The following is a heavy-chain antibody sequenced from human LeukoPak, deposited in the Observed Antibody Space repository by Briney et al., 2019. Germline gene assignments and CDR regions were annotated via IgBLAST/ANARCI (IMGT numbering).Heavy chain of an antibody. J-gene: IGHJ3*02. Sequence: ASVNVSCKASGYTLNSYDIYWVRQATGQGLEWMGWMNPNSGNTGYAQKFQGRVTMTRNTSISTAYMELSSLRSEDTAVYYCACSSSWPAHDAFDIWGEGTMVTVSS. CDR3: ACSSSWPAHDAFDI. CDR1: GYTLNSYD. D-gene: IGHD6-13*01. CDR2: MNPNSGNT. V-gene: IGHV1-8*01.